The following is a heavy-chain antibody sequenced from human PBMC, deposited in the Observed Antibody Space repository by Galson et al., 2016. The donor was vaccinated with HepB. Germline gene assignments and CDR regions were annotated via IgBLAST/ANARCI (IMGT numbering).Heavy chain of an antibody. CDR3: ARDGIAAAGTFMFSNYYDTSEYFTS. CDR2: INPSGGRT. J-gene: IGHJ5*02. V-gene: IGHV1-46*01. CDR1: GYTFTSYY. Sequence: SVKVSCKASGYTFTSYYMHWVRQAPGQGLEWMGIINPSGGRTSYAQKFQGRVTMTRDTSTSTVYTGLSSLRSEDTTVYYCARDGIAAAGTFMFSNYYDTSEYFTSWGQGALVIVSS. D-gene: IGHD6-13*01.